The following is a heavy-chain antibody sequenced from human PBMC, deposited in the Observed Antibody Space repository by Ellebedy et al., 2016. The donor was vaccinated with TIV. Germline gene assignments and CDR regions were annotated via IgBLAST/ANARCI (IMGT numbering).Heavy chain of an antibody. J-gene: IGHJ3*01. CDR2: INWNSNTI. Sequence: GGSLRLSXSASGFKFDDFAMHWVRQIPGKGLEWVSGINWNSNTIEYVDSVRGRFTISRDNARNTVYLQMDSLSAEDTAYYYCTRVPRDIGINDTFDVWGQGTLVSVSS. CDR3: TRVPRDIGINDTFDV. CDR1: GFKFDDFA. D-gene: IGHD3-10*01. V-gene: IGHV3-9*01.